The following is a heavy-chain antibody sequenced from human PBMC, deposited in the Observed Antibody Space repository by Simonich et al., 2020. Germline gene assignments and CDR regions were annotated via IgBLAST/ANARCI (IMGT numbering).Heavy chain of an antibody. CDR3: ARDREVYGSGSYYNY. D-gene: IGHD3-10*01. CDR1: GFTFSSYW. CDR2: IKQDGEGK. V-gene: IGHV3-7*01. Sequence: EVQLVESGGGLVQPGGSLRLSCAASGFTFSSYWMSWVRQAPGKGLEWGDKIKQDGEGKYYVDSGKGRFTIARDNAKNSLYLQMNSLRAEDTAVYYCARDREVYGSGSYYNYWGQGTLVTVSS. J-gene: IGHJ4*02.